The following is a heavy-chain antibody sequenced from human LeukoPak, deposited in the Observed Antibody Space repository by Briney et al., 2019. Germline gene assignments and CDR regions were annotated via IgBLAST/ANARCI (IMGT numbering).Heavy chain of an antibody. J-gene: IGHJ3*02. Sequence: GRSLRLSCAASGFTFSSYGMHWVRQAPGKGLEWVAVISYDGSNKYYADSVKGRFTISRDNAKNSLYLQMNSLRAEDTAVYYCARDVFSLGSGRYVGGGFDIWGQGTMVTVSS. D-gene: IGHD1-26*01. CDR1: GFTFSSYG. CDR3: ARDVFSLGSGRYVGGGFDI. CDR2: ISYDGSNK. V-gene: IGHV3-30*03.